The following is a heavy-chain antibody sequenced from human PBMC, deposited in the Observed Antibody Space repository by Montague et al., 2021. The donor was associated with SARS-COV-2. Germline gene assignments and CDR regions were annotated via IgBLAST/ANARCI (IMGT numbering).Heavy chain of an antibody. V-gene: IGHV3-21*01. D-gene: IGHD3-9*01. J-gene: IGHJ4*02. Sequence: SLRLSCAASGFTFSSYSMNWVRQAPGKGLEWVSSISSSSSYIYYADSVKGRFTISRDNVKNSLYLQMNSLRAEDTAVYYCARAGTYYDILTGYAELGYFDYWGQGTLVTVSS. CDR1: GFTFSSYS. CDR2: ISSSSSYI. CDR3: ARAGTYYDILTGYAELGYFDY.